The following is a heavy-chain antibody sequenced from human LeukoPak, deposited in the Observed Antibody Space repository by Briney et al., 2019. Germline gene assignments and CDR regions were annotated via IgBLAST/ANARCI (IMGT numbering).Heavy chain of an antibody. CDR3: ARDDCSAGSCYIKWFDP. D-gene: IGHD2-15*01. CDR2: IWYDGSKQ. V-gene: IGHV3-33*01. CDR1: GFSFTTYG. Sequence: GGSLRLSCAASGFSFTTYGFHWVRQAPGKGLEWVAVIWYDGSKQYYADSVKGRFTFSRDDSQNMLYLQMNSLRAEDTAIYYCARDDCSAGSCYIKWFDPWGQGTLVTVSS. J-gene: IGHJ5*02.